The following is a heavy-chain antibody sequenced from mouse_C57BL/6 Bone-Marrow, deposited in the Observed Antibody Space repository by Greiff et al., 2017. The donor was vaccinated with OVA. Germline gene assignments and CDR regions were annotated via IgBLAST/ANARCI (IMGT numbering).Heavy chain of an antibody. D-gene: IGHD1-1*01. Sequence: QVQLQQPGAELVKPGASVKLSCKASGYTFTSYWMHWVKQRPGQGLEWIGMIHPNSGSTNYNEKFKSKATLTVDKSSSTAYMQLSSLTSEDSAVYYCAKTTVVATPHWYFDVWGTGTTVTVSS. CDR2: IHPNSGST. CDR3: AKTTVVATPHWYFDV. V-gene: IGHV1-64*01. CDR1: GYTFTSYW. J-gene: IGHJ1*03.